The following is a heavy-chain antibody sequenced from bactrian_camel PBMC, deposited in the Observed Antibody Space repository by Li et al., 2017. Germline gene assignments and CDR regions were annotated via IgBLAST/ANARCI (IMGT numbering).Heavy chain of an antibody. CDR2: VARDGTS. CDR3: AAEFGRCPADWDFRQYHY. Sequence: QVQLVESGGGSVQAGGSLRLSCAVSGYIGVMNFMAWFRQCPGKEREGVARVARDGTSTYAEFVKGRFTISRDNDKKTLGLQMDSLVIEDTCMYYCAAEFGRCPADWDFRQYHYWGQGTQVTVS. D-gene: IGHD7*01. CDR1: GYIGVMNF. J-gene: IGHJ4*01. V-gene: IGHV3S53*01.